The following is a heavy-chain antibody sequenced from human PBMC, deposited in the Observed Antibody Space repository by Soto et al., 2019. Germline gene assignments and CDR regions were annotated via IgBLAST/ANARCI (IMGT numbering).Heavy chain of an antibody. CDR2: ISSSSSTI. Sequence: GGSLRLSCAASGFTFSSYSMNWVRQAPGKGLEWVSYISSSSSTIYYADSVKGRFTISRDNAKNSLYLQMNSLRAEDTAVYYCARDTCSGGSCYHDAFDIWGQGTMVTVSS. J-gene: IGHJ3*02. CDR3: ARDTCSGGSCYHDAFDI. D-gene: IGHD2-15*01. V-gene: IGHV3-48*01. CDR1: GFTFSSYS.